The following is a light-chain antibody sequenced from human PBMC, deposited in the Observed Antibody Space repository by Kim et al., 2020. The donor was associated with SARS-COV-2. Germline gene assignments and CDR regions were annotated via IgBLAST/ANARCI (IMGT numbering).Light chain of an antibody. CDR2: GKN. CDR3: ASRDSSGDRVV. V-gene: IGLV3-19*01. CDR1: SLRYYY. Sequence: LGQTVSITCQGDSLRYYYASWYQQRAGQAPLLVAYGKNNRPSGIPGRFSASNSRNTASLTITVAQAEDEADYYCASRDSSGDRVVFGGGTKLTVL. J-gene: IGLJ2*01.